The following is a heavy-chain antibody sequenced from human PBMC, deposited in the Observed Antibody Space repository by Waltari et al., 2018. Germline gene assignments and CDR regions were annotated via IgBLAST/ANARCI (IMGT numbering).Heavy chain of an antibody. V-gene: IGHV1-2*02. J-gene: IGHJ4*02. CDR3: ARDGGFDF. CDR2: MNPNSGGT. Sequence: QVQLVQSGTEVKKPGASVRVSCKASGYIFIDHYMHWVRQAPGQGLEWMGWMNPNSGGTNYAQKFQGRVTMTRDTSTSTAYMELTRMTSDDTAIYYCARDGGFDFWGQGSLVTGSS. CDR1: GYIFIDHY. D-gene: IGHD2-15*01.